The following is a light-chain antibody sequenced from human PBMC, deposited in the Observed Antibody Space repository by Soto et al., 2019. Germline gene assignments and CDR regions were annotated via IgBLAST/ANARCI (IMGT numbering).Light chain of an antibody. Sequence: EIVLTQSPGTLSLSPGERDTLSCRASQSVSSSSYLAWYQQKPGQAPRLLIYGASSRATGIPDRFSGSGSGTDFTLTISRLEPEDFAVYYCQQYGSSLTFGGGTKVEIK. V-gene: IGKV3-20*01. J-gene: IGKJ4*01. CDR3: QQYGSSLT. CDR1: QSVSSSSY. CDR2: GAS.